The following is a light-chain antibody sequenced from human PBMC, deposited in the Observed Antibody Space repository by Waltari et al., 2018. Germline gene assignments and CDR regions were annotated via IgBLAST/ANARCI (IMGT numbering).Light chain of an antibody. J-gene: IGKJ1*01. CDR1: QSVSRT. CDR3: QKYGTRPAT. Sequence: EIVLTQSPGTLSLSPGERATLSCRASQSVSRTLAWSQQKPGQAPRLLIYDAAIRATGIPDRFRGSGSGTDFSLTISRLEPEDFAVYYCQKYGTRPATFGQGTKVEIK. V-gene: IGKV3-20*01. CDR2: DAA.